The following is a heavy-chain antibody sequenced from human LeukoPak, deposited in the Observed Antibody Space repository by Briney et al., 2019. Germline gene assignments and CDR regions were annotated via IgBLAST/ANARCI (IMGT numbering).Heavy chain of an antibody. CDR1: GYTFTSYG. Sequence: GASVKVSCKASGYTFTSYGISWVRQAPGQGLEWMGWISAYNGNTNYAQKLQGRVTMTTDTYTSKAYMELRSLRSDDTAVYYCARPEADYYYDYWGQGTLVTVSS. J-gene: IGHJ4*02. D-gene: IGHD3-22*01. V-gene: IGHV1-18*01. CDR2: ISAYNGNT. CDR3: ARPEADYYYDY.